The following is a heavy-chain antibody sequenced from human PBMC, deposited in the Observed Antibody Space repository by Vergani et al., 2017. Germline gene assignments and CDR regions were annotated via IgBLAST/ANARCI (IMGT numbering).Heavy chain of an antibody. V-gene: IGHV4-39*01. D-gene: IGHD6-19*01. Sequence: QLQLQESGPGLVKPSATLSLTCSVSGASIISSNYYWGWIRQPPGKGLEWIASIYYSGSTYYNPSLKSRVTISVDTSKNPFSLKLSSVTAADTAVYFCARHSTVEWLVKLGWIDPWGQGILVTVS. CDR2: IYYSGST. J-gene: IGHJ5*02. CDR1: GASIISSNYY. CDR3: ARHSTVEWLVKLGWIDP.